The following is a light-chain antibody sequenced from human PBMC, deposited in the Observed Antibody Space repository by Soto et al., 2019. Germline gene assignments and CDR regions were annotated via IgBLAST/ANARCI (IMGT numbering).Light chain of an antibody. J-gene: IGKJ2*01. CDR3: QHYNRYSPGYT. CDR1: QSISSW. V-gene: IGKV1-5*01. CDR2: DAS. Sequence: DIQMTQSPSTLSASVGDIVTITCRASQSISSWLAWYQQKPGKAPKLMIYDASSVESGVPSRLSGSGSGTAVTLPVSSRQPDDFATYYCQHYNRYSPGYTFGQGTKLEI.